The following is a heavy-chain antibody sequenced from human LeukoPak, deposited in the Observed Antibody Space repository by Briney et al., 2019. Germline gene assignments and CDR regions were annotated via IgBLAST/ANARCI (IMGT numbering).Heavy chain of an antibody. CDR3: ARGVRKWLALYYYYGMDV. D-gene: IGHD6-19*01. J-gene: IGHJ6*02. V-gene: IGHV3-11*01. CDR2: ISSSGSTI. CDR1: GFTFSDYY. Sequence: GGSLRLSCAASGFTFSDYYMSWIRQAPGKGLEWVSYISSSGSTIYYADSVKGRFTISRDNAKNSLYLQMNSLRAEDTAVYYCARGVRKWLALYYYYGMDVWGQGTTVTVSS.